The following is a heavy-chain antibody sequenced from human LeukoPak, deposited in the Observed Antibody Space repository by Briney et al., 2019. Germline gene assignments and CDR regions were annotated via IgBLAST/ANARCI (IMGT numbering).Heavy chain of an antibody. D-gene: IGHD5-24*01. V-gene: IGHV1-18*01. J-gene: IGHJ6*02. CDR1: GYTFTSYG. CDR3: ARTWAKRWLQTRDYYYYYGMDV. Sequence: ASVKVSCKASGYTFTSYGIGWVRQAPGQGLEWMGWISAYNGNTNYAQKLQGRVTMTTDTSTSTAYMELRSLRSDDTAVYYCARTWAKRWLQTRDYYYYYGMDVWGQGTTVTVSS. CDR2: ISAYNGNT.